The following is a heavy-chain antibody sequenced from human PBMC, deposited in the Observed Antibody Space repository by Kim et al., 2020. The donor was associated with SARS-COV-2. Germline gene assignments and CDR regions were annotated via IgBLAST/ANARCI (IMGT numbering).Heavy chain of an antibody. CDR3: VRDKARGMDV. CDR1: GFTFSSYW. Sequence: GGSLRLSCAASGFTFSSYWMHWVRQVPGKGLVWVSGVKSDGSSTTYADSVKGRFTISRDNAKNTLYLQMNSLRAEDTAVYYCVRDKARGMDVWGEGTTGT. V-gene: IGHV3-74*01. CDR2: VKSDGSST. J-gene: IGHJ6*02.